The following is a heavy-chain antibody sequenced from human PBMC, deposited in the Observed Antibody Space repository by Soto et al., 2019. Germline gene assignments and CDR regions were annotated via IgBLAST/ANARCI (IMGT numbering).Heavy chain of an antibody. J-gene: IGHJ4*02. CDR1: GGSFSGYY. CDR3: ARVLQQQGDY. D-gene: IGHD6-13*01. CDR2: INHSGST. Sequence: PSETLSLTCAVYGGSFSGYYWSWIRQPPGKGLEWIGEINHSGSTNYNPSLKSRVTISVDTSKNQFSLKLSSVTAADTAVYYCARVLQQQGDYWGQGTLVTVSS. V-gene: IGHV4-34*01.